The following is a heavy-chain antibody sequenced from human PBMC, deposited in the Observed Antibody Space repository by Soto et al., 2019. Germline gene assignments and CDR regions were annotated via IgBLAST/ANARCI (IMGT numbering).Heavy chain of an antibody. CDR2: ISAYNGNT. J-gene: IGHJ5*02. D-gene: IGHD6-19*01. CDR3: ARGLYSSGYNWFDP. V-gene: IGHV1-18*04. CDR1: GYTFTIYG. Sequence: ASVKVSCRASGYTFTIYGISFVRQAPGQGLEWIGWISAYNGNTNYAQKLQGRVTMTTDTSTSTAYMELKSLRSDDTAVYYCARGLYSSGYNWFDPWGQGTLVTVSS.